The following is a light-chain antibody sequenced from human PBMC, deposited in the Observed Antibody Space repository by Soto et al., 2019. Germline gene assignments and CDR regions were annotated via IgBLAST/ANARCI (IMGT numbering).Light chain of an antibody. CDR3: QQYNSWPIT. J-gene: IGKJ1*01. CDR2: RAS. Sequence: EVLMTQSPDTLYVSPGERVTLSCRASQSVSDNLAWYQQKPGQGPRLLVYRASTRTLGIPARFSGSESGTEFTLTISSLQSEDFAVYYCQQYNSWPITFGQGTKVDIK. V-gene: IGKV3-15*01. CDR1: QSVSDN.